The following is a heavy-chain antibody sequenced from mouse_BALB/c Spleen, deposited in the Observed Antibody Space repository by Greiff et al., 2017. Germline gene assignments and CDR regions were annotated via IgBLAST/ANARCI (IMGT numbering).Heavy chain of an antibody. V-gene: IGHV1-14*01. CDR2: INPYNDGT. J-gene: IGHJ4*01. Sequence: EVQLQQSGPELVKPGASVKMSCKASGYTFTSYVMHWVKQKPGQGLEWIGYINPYNDGTKYNEKFKGKATLTSDKSSSTAYMELSSLTSEDSAVYYCAPSYGNYAMDYWGQGTSVTVSS. CDR3: APSYGNYAMDY. D-gene: IGHD2-1*01. CDR1: GYTFTSYV.